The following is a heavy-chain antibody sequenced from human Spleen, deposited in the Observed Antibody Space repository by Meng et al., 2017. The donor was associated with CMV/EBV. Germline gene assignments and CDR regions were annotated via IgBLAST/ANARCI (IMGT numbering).Heavy chain of an antibody. Sequence: GGSLRLSCAASGFTLSDIAMHWVRQVPGKGLEWVAIISSDESNIYYADSVRGRFTISRDNSKNTVFLQMNSLRVDDTGLYYCARGMGVGSYRPFDQWGQGTLVTVSS. CDR1: GFTLSDIA. D-gene: IGHD3-16*02. CDR2: ISSDESNI. V-gene: IGHV3-30*04. J-gene: IGHJ4*02. CDR3: ARGMGVGSYRPFDQ.